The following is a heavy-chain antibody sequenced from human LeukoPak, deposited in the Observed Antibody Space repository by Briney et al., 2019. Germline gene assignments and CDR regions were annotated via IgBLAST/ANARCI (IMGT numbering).Heavy chain of an antibody. CDR2: IYYSGST. CDR1: GGSISSSSYY. J-gene: IGHJ4*02. Sequence: SETLSLTCTVSGGSISSSSYYWGWIRQPPGKGLEWIGSIYYSGSTYYNPSLKSRVTISVDTSKNQFSLKLSSVTAADTAVYYCATPWDYYGSGSLYYWGQGTLVTVSS. CDR3: ATPWDYYGSGSLYY. D-gene: IGHD3-10*01. V-gene: IGHV4-39*07.